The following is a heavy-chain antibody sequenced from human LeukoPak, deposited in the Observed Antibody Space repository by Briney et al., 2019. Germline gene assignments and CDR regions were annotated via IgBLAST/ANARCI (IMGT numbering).Heavy chain of an antibody. CDR1: GDSITGSSYY. D-gene: IGHD3-22*01. J-gene: IGHJ4*02. Sequence: SETLSLTCTVSGDSITGSSYYWGWIRQPPGKGLGWIGSMYYSGSTYSNPSLKSRVTISADTSKNQFSLKLKSVTAADTAVYYCARQYYDSTGYYYFDYWGQGTLVTVSS. CDR2: MYYSGST. CDR3: ARQYYDSTGYYYFDY. V-gene: IGHV4-39*01.